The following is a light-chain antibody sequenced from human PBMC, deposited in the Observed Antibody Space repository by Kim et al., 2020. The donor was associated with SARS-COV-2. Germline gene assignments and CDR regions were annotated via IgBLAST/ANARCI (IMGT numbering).Light chain of an antibody. V-gene: IGKV1-39*01. CDR2: AAS. Sequence: DIQMTQSPSSLSASVGDRVTITCRTSQNIRGFLNWYQQIPGKAPKLLIYAASTLQSGVPSRFSGSGSGTDFTLTISSLQPEDFATFYCQQSYTTPWTFGQGTKVDIK. J-gene: IGKJ1*01. CDR3: QQSYTTPWT. CDR1: QNIRGF.